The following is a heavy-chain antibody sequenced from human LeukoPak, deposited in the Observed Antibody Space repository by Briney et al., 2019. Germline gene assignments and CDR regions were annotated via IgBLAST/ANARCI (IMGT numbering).Heavy chain of an antibody. V-gene: IGHV4-39*07. Sequence: SETLSLTCTVSGGSISSTSYFWGWIRQPPGKGLEWIGIIYYSGSTSYNPSLKSRVTISLHTSKNQFSLKLSSVTAADTAVYYCARVDSSGYYPGIDYWGQGTLVTVSS. CDR2: IYYSGST. D-gene: IGHD3-22*01. CDR3: ARVDSSGYYPGIDY. J-gene: IGHJ4*02. CDR1: GGSISSTSYF.